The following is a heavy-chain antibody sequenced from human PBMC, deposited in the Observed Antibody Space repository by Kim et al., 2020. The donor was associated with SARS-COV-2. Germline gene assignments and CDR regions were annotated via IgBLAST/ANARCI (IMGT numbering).Heavy chain of an antibody. CDR2: IGTAGDT. CDR1: GFTFSSYD. V-gene: IGHV3-13*04. CDR3: ARGGPPWEPGAFDI. D-gene: IGHD1-1*01. Sequence: GGSLRLSCAASGFTFSSYDMHWVRQATGKGLEWVSAIGTAGDTYYPGSVKGRFTISRENAKNSLYLQMNSLRAGDTAVYYCARGGPPWEPGAFDIWGQGTMVTVSS. J-gene: IGHJ3*02.